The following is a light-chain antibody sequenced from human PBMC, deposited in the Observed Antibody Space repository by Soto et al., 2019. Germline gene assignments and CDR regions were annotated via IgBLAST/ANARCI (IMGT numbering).Light chain of an antibody. CDR3: AAWDDSLNGYV. J-gene: IGLJ1*01. Sequence: QSVLTQPPSASGTPGQRVTSSCFGSSSNIESNTVDWYQQLPGTAPKLLIYSNSQWPSGVPDRFSGSKSGTSASLAISGLQSEDEADYYCAAWDDSLNGYVFGTGTKVTVL. CDR1: SSNIESNT. CDR2: SNS. V-gene: IGLV1-44*01.